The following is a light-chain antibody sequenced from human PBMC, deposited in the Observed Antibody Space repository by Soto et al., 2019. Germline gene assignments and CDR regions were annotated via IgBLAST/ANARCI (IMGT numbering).Light chain of an antibody. J-gene: IGKJ1*01. CDR3: QQYKDYWT. V-gene: IGKV1-5*03. Sequence: DVQMTQSPSTLSASVGDRVTITCRASQSISRWLAWYQQKPGKAPKLLIYETSSLEDGVPSRFTGSGSGTEFSLTSTSLQPEDVASYYCQQYKDYWTSGQGTKVDMK. CDR1: QSISRW. CDR2: ETS.